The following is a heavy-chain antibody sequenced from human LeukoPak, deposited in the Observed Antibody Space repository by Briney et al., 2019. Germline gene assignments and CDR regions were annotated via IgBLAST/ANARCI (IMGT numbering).Heavy chain of an antibody. CDR1: GGSISSSSYY. CDR2: IYYSGST. Sequence: SETPSLTCTVSGGSISSSSYYWGWIRQPPGKGLEWIGSIYYSGSTYYNPSLKSRVTISVDTSKNQFSLKLSSVTAADTAVYYCATLRAVAGKNYWGQGTLVTVSS. J-gene: IGHJ4*02. CDR3: ATLRAVAGKNY. V-gene: IGHV4-39*05. D-gene: IGHD6-19*01.